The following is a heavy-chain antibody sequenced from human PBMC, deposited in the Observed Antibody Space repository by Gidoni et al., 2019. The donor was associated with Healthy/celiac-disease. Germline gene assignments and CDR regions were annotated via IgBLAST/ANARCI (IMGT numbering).Heavy chain of an antibody. V-gene: IGHV3-33*01. CDR3: ARDPITIFGVATDAFDI. Sequence: QVQLVESGGGVVQPGRSLRLSCAASGFTFSSYGMHWVRQAPGKGLEWVAVIWYDGSNKYYADSVKGRFTISRDNSKNTLYLQMNSLRAEDTAVYYCARDPITIFGVATDAFDIWGQGTMVTVSS. J-gene: IGHJ3*02. CDR2: IWYDGSNK. D-gene: IGHD3-3*01. CDR1: GFTFSSYG.